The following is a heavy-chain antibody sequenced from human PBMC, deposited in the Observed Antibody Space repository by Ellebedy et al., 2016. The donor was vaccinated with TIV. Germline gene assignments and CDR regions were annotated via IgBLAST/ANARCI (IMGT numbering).Heavy chain of an antibody. V-gene: IGHV4-34*01. Sequence: SETLSLTXAVYGGSFSGYYWSWIRQPPGKGLEWIGEINHSGSTNYNPSLKSRVTISVDTSKNQFSLKLSSVTAADTAVYYCARGRMVVVVPAAIGARWFDPWGQGTLVTVSS. D-gene: IGHD2-2*02. CDR1: GGSFSGYY. J-gene: IGHJ5*02. CDR3: ARGRMVVVVPAAIGARWFDP. CDR2: INHSGST.